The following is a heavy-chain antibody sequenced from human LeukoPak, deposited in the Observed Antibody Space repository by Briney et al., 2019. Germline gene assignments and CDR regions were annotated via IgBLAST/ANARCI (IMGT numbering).Heavy chain of an antibody. Sequence: GVSLRLSCAASGFTFSSYGMHWVRQAPGKGLEWVAVISYDGSNKYYADSVKGRFTISRDNSKNTLYLQMNSLRAEDTAVYYCAKDMTTVTTCADYWGQGTLVTVSS. J-gene: IGHJ4*02. CDR2: ISYDGSNK. CDR1: GFTFSSYG. V-gene: IGHV3-30*18. CDR3: AKDMTTVTTCADY. D-gene: IGHD4-17*01.